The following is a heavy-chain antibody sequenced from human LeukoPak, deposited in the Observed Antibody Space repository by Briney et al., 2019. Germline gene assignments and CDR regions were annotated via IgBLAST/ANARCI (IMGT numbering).Heavy chain of an antibody. Sequence: SETLSLTCTVSGGSISSYYWSWIRQPPGKGLEWIGYIYYSGSTNYNPSLKSRVTISVDTSKNQFSLKLSSVTAADTAVYCCARGAPNREVYCSSTSCYSDYYYYMDVWGKGTTVTISS. V-gene: IGHV4-59*01. D-gene: IGHD2-2*01. J-gene: IGHJ6*03. CDR1: GGSISSYY. CDR2: IYYSGST. CDR3: ARGAPNREVYCSSTSCYSDYYYYMDV.